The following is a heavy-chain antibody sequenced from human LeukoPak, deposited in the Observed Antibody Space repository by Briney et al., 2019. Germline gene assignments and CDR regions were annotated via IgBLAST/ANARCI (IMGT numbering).Heavy chain of an antibody. CDR2: IYYSGST. CDR1: GGSISSGGYS. D-gene: IGHD6-19*01. J-gene: IGHJ5*02. CDR3: AGYSSGWPNWFDP. Sequence: PSQTLSLTCAVSGGSISSGGYSWSWIRQPPGKGLEWIGYIYYSGSTNYNPSLKSRVTISVDTSKNQFSLKLSSVTAADTAVYYCAGYSSGWPNWFDPWGQGTLVTVSS. V-gene: IGHV4-30-4*07.